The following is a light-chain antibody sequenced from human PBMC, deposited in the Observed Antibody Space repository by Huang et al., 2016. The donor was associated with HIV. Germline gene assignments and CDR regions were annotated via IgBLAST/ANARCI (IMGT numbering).Light chain of an antibody. CDR2: EAS. CDR1: QSISSR. Sequence: DIQMTQSPSTLSASVGDRVNLTCRASQSISSRLAWYQQKPGRAPKLLIYEASSLQSGVPSMFSGSGSGTDFTLTITSLQPENFATYYCQQYDTSPLTFGGGTKVEIK. J-gene: IGKJ4*01. CDR3: QQYDTSPLT. V-gene: IGKV1-5*01.